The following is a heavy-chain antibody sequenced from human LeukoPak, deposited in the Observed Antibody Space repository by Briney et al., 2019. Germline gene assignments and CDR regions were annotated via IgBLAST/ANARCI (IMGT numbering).Heavy chain of an antibody. D-gene: IGHD3-3*01. CDR3: ARELSWSGLDY. V-gene: IGHV3-7*01. CDR1: GFTFSGSW. CDR2: INQDGSAK. Sequence: GGSLRLSCAASGFTFSGSWMSWVRQAPGKGLEWVANINQDGSAKNYLDSVKGRITISIDRGKNALYLQRDSRCDGDTAVYYCARELSWSGLDYWGQGTLVTVSS. J-gene: IGHJ4*02.